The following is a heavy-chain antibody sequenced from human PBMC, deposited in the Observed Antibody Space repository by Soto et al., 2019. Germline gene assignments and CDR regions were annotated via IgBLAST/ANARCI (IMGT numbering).Heavy chain of an antibody. Sequence: SETLSLTCAVSGGSISSSNWWSWVRQPPGKGQEWIGEIYHSGSTNYNPSLKSRVTISVDKSKNQFSLKLSSVTAADTVVYFCARGNSSSWYADXDYWGQGTLVTVS. CDR3: ARGNSSSWYADXDY. V-gene: IGHV4-4*02. J-gene: IGHJ4*02. CDR2: IYHSGST. D-gene: IGHD6-13*01. CDR1: GGSISSSNW.